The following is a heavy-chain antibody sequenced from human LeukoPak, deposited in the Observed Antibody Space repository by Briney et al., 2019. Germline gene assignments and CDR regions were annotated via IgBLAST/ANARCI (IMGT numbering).Heavy chain of an antibody. D-gene: IGHD6-19*01. CDR1: GFTFYDYG. CDR3: ARGSGIAVAGTLSFDY. J-gene: IGHJ4*02. CDR2: INWNGGST. Sequence: GGSLRLSCAASGFTFYDYGMSWGRQAPGRGLEWVFGINWNGGSTGYADSVKGRFTISRDNAKNSLHLQMHSLRAEDTALYYCARGSGIAVAGTLSFDYWGQGTLVTVSS. V-gene: IGHV3-20*04.